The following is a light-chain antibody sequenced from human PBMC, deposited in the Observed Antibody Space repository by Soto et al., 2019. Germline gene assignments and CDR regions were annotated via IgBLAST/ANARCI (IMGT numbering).Light chain of an antibody. Sequence: DIQITPSPSTLPGSVGDRATITCRTSQTISSWLAWYQQKPGKAPKLLIYKASNIQSGVPSRFCGGGSGTEFTLPIRSLQSQDLAIYYCQQHRHCPAETFRQGTKVDI. CDR3: QQHRHCPAET. CDR1: QTISSW. V-gene: IGKV1-5*03. CDR2: KAS. J-gene: IGKJ1*01.